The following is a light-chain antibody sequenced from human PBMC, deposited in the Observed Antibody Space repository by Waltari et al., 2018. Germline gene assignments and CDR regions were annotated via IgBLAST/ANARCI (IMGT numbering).Light chain of an antibody. Sequence: ELVLTQSPGTLSLSPGDRAALSCRASQSVSSAYLSCYQQKPDQSPRLLIYGVSSRASGIPDRFSGSWSGTVFTLTISRLEPEDVVVYYCQHYGNSVYTFGQGTKLEIK. J-gene: IGKJ2*01. CDR2: GVS. CDR3: QHYGNSVYT. V-gene: IGKV3-20*01. CDR1: QSVSSAY.